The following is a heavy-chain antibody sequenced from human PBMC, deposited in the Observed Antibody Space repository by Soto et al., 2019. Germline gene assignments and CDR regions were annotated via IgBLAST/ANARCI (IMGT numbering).Heavy chain of an antibody. CDR3: ARDRGSGWYPTLLL. V-gene: IGHV1-2*02. D-gene: IGHD6-19*01. J-gene: IGHJ4*02. CDR2: INPNSGVT. Sequence: ASVKVSCKASGYTFTGTHLHWVGQAPGQGLEYMGWINPNSGVTNSAQKFQGRVTMTRDTSISTAYMELSSLRSDDTAFYYCARDRGSGWYPTLLLWGQASLLTASS. CDR1: GYTFTGTH.